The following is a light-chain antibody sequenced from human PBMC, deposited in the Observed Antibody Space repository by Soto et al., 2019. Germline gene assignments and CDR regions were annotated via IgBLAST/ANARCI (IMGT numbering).Light chain of an antibody. V-gene: IGLV2-14*01. CDR1: SSDVGGYSF. Sequence: QSALTQPASVSGSPGQSITISCTGTSSDVGGYSFVSWFQQHPGKAPKLMIYEVSNRPSGVSNRFSGSKSGNTASLTISGLQAEDEDDYYCSSYTSSRTWVFGGGTKRPVL. J-gene: IGLJ3*02. CDR2: EVS. CDR3: SSYTSSRTWV.